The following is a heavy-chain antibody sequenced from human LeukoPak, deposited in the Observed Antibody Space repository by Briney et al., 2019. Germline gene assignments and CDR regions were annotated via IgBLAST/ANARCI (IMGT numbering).Heavy chain of an antibody. D-gene: IGHD2-2*01. CDR3: ARVGVQLYSNQPSEYQDAFDI. CDR2: INTNTGNP. V-gene: IGHV7-4-1*02. Sequence: ASVKVSCKASGYTFTSYAMNWVRQAPGQGLEWMGWINTNTGNPTYAQGFTGRFVFSLDTSVSTAYLQISSLKAEDTAVYYCARVGVQLYSNQPSEYQDAFDIWGQGTMVTVSS. J-gene: IGHJ3*02. CDR1: GYTFTSYA.